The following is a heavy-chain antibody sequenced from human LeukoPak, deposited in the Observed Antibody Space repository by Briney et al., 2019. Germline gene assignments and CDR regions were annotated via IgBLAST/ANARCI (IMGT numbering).Heavy chain of an antibody. CDR3: ARERTYGDSTFDY. CDR2: ISSSGSTI. Sequence: PGGSLRLSCAASGFTFSDYYMSWIRQAPGKGLEWVSYISSSGSTIYYADSVKGRFTISRDNAKNSLYLQMNSLRAEDTAVYYCARERTYGDSTFDYWGQGTLVTVSS. V-gene: IGHV3-11*04. CDR1: GFTFSDYY. J-gene: IGHJ4*02. D-gene: IGHD4-17*01.